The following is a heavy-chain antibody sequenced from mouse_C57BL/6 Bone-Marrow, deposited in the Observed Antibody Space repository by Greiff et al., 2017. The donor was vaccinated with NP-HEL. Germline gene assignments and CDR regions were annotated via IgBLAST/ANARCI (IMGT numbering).Heavy chain of an antibody. CDR3: ARAVYYGYQAWFAY. V-gene: IGHV1-81*01. Sequence: QVQLKQSGAELARPGASVKLSCKASGYTFTSYGISWVKQRPGQGLEWIGEIYPRSGNTYYNEKFKGKATLTADKSSSTAYMELRSLTSEDSAVYFCARAVYYGYQAWFAYWGQGTLVTVSA. D-gene: IGHD2-2*01. CDR1: GYTFTSYG. CDR2: IYPRSGNT. J-gene: IGHJ3*01.